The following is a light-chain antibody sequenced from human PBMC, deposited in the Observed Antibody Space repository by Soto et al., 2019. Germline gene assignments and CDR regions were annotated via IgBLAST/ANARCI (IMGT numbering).Light chain of an antibody. CDR2: GDT. J-gene: IGLJ3*02. Sequence: QSVLTQPPSVSGAPGQRVSIFCSGSSSNIGADYHVHWYQQFPGTAPRLLIYGDTNRPSGVPGRFSGSKSDTSASLVITGLQAEDEADYYCAAWDDSLEGVVLGGGTKLTVL. V-gene: IGLV1-40*01. CDR3: AAWDDSLEGVV. CDR1: SSNIGADYH.